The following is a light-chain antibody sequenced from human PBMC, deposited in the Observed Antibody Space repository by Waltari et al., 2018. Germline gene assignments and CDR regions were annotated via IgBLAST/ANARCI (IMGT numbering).Light chain of an antibody. CDR1: ESVLYICNNKNY. V-gene: IGKV4-1*01. J-gene: IGKJ2*01. Sequence: DSVMTQSADSLAVSLGERSTINCKSSESVLYICNNKNYLAWYEQKPVQPPQLLIYWAYTRESRVSERVSGSRSGTDFNITISSLQAEDVPVYYSQQKYSTHNTLGQGTKL. CDR3: QQKYSTHNT. CDR2: WAY.